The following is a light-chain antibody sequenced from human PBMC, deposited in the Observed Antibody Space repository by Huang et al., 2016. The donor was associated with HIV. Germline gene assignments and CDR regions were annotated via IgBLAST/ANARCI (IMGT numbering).Light chain of an antibody. CDR1: QNVNNY. Sequence: EIVLTQSPATLSLSPGERATLSCRASQNVNNYLAWYHQRPGQAPRLRIYDASHRANDIPARFSGSTSGTDFTLTIRSREPEDSGVYYCQQRTSWPLTFGGGTKVEIK. CDR3: QQRTSWPLT. CDR2: DAS. J-gene: IGKJ4*01. V-gene: IGKV3-11*01.